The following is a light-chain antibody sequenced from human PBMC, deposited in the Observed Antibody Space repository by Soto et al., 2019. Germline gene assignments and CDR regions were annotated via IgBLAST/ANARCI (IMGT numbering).Light chain of an antibody. V-gene: IGKV3-15*01. J-gene: IGKJ1*01. CDR3: QQYRSWPRT. CDR1: QSVDIN. CDR2: GAS. Sequence: EIVLTQSPATLSVSPGEIFTLPCRASQSVDINLAWYQQKPGQAPRLLIYGASTRATDMPGRFSGRGAGAEFTLTISSLQSEDFAVYYCQQYRSWPRTFGQGTKVDI.